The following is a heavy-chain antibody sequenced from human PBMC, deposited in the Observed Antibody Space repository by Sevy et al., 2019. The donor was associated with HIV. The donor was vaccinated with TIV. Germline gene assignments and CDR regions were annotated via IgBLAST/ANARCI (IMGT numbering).Heavy chain of an antibody. J-gene: IGHJ4*02. D-gene: IGHD2-15*01. V-gene: IGHV3-9*01. CDR3: AKTNEVGYCSGGSCSDFDY. CDR2: ISWNSGSI. CDR1: GLTFDDYA. Sequence: GGSLRLSCAASGLTFDDYAMHWVRQAPGKGLEWVSGISWNSGSIGYADSVKGRFTISRDNAKNSLYLQMNSLRAEDTALYYCAKTNEVGYCSGGSCSDFDYWGQGTLVTVSS.